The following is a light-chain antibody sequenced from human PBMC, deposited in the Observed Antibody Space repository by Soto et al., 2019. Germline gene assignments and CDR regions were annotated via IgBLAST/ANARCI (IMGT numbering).Light chain of an antibody. CDR1: SSNIGTGYD. V-gene: IGLV1-40*01. CDR3: QSFDSSRFYV. CDR2: GNS. Sequence: QSVRTQPPSVSGAPGQRVTISCTGSSSNIGTGYDVHWYQQLPGTAPKLLIYGNSNRPSGVPDRFSGSKSGTSASLAITGLQAEDEADYYCQSFDSSRFYVFGTGTRSPS. J-gene: IGLJ1*01.